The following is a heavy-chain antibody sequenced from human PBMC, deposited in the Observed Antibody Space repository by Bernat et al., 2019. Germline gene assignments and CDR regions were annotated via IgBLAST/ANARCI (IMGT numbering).Heavy chain of an antibody. D-gene: IGHD4-11*01. CDR2: ISNDGRTT. V-gene: IGHV3-30*03. J-gene: IGHJ4*02. CDR1: GFTFNTYG. Sequence: HVQVVESGGGVVQPGGSLRLSCAASGFTFNTYGVHWVRQAPGKGLDWVAVISNDGRTTFYADSVKGRFTISRDNSKNTAYLQMNSLRADDTAVYYCGPNPSGACSNPPDYWGQGTVVTVSS. CDR3: GPNPSGACSNPPDY.